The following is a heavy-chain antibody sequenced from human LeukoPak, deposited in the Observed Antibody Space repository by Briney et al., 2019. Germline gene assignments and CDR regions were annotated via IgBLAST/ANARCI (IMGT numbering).Heavy chain of an antibody. J-gene: IGHJ3*02. D-gene: IGHD2-21*02. V-gene: IGHV4-31*03. CDR1: GGSISSGGYY. Sequence: PSETLSLTCTVSGGSISSGGYYWSWIRQHPGKGLEWIGYIYYSGSTYYNPSLKSRVTISVDTSKDQFSLKLSSVTAADTAVYYCARVPGGGVVTADADAFDIWGQGTMVTVSS. CDR3: ARVPGGGVVTADADAFDI. CDR2: IYYSGST.